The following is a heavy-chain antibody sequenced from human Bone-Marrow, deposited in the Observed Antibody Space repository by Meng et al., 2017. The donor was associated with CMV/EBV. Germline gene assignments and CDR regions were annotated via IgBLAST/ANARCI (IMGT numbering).Heavy chain of an antibody. Sequence: GGSLRLSCAASGFTFSSYWMHWVRQAPGKGLVWVSRINSDGSSTSYADSVKGRFTISRDNSKNTLYLQMNSLRAEDTAVYYCAKVASSGWYDYYFDYWGQGTLVTVSS. CDR3: AKVASSGWYDYYFDY. CDR1: GFTFSSYW. CDR2: INSDGSST. D-gene: IGHD6-19*01. V-gene: IGHV3-74*01. J-gene: IGHJ4*02.